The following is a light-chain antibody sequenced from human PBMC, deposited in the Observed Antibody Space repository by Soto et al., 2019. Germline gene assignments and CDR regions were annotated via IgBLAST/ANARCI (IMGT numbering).Light chain of an antibody. V-gene: IGKV1-33*01. CDR1: QDIKKF. CDR3: QAFDNLPSIT. J-gene: IGKJ5*01. Sequence: DIQMTQSPSSLSASVGDRVTITCQASQDIKKFLNWYQQKPGKAPKLLIHDASTLETGVTSRFSGSGSGTDFTFIINSLQPEDFATYFCQAFDNLPSITFGQGTRLEMK. CDR2: DAS.